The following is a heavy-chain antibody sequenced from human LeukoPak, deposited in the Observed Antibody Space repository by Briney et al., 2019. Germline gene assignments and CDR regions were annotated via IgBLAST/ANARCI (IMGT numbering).Heavy chain of an antibody. J-gene: IGHJ5*02. D-gene: IGHD2-8*01. V-gene: IGHV4-34*01. CDR3: ARGYCTNGVRAISYWFDP. Sequence: SETLSLTCAVSGGSFSGYYWSWIRQPPGKGLEWIGEINHSGSTNYNPSLKSRVTISVDTSKNQFSLKLSSVTAADTAVYYCARGYCTNGVRAISYWFDPWSQGTLVTVSS. CDR2: INHSGST. CDR1: GGSFSGYY.